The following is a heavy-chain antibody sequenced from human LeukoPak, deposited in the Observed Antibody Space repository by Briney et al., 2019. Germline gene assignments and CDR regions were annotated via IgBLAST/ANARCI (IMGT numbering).Heavy chain of an antibody. J-gene: IGHJ4*02. CDR2: ISYDGSNK. CDR3: AKAQREWELLEEGGFDY. CDR1: GFTFSSYG. V-gene: IGHV3-30*18. Sequence: PGGSLRLSCAASGFTFSSYGMHWVRQAPGKGLEWVAVISYDGSNKYYADSVKGRFTISRDNSKNTLYLQMNSLRAEDTAVYYCAKAQREWELLEEGGFDYWGQGTLVTVSS. D-gene: IGHD1-26*01.